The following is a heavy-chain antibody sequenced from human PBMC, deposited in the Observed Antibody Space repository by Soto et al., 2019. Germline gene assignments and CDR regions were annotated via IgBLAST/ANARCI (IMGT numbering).Heavy chain of an antibody. CDR3: ARVGKTSDFWGREYTGMDV. CDR2: INAGNGNT. Sequence: ASVKVSCKASGYIFTDYALHWVRQAPGQSLEWMGWINAGNGNTKYSQKFQGSVTITRDTSASTAYMEVSRLRSEDTAVYYCARVGKTSDFWGREYTGMDVWGQGTKVTVYS. D-gene: IGHD3-3*01. CDR1: GYIFTDYA. V-gene: IGHV1-3*01. J-gene: IGHJ6*02.